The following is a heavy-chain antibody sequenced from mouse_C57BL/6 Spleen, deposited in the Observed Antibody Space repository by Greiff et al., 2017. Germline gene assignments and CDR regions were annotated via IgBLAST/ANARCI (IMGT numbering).Heavy chain of an antibody. V-gene: IGHV1-55*01. J-gene: IGHJ4*01. CDR3: ARRSYGNDYAMDY. CDR1: GYTFTSYW. CDR2: IYPGSGST. D-gene: IGHD2-1*01. Sequence: QVHVKQPGAELVKPGASVKMSCKASGYTFTSYWITWVKQRPGQGLEWIGDIYPGSGSTNYNEKFKSKATLTVDTSSSTAYMQLSSLTSEDSAVYYCARRSYGNDYAMDYWGQGTSVTVSS.